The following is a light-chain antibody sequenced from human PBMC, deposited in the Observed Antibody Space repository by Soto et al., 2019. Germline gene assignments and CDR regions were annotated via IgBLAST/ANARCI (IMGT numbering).Light chain of an antibody. V-gene: IGLV2-8*01. Sequence: YTLTRPPSASGSPGQSVTISCTGTKSDIGVYDFVSWYQHHPGKAPRLIIYEVVQRPSGVPDRFSGSKSGNTASLTVSGLQAADEADYFCKSYAGSNTYVFGSGTKVTVL. CDR1: KSDIGVYDF. J-gene: IGLJ1*01. CDR2: EVV. CDR3: KSYAGSNTYV.